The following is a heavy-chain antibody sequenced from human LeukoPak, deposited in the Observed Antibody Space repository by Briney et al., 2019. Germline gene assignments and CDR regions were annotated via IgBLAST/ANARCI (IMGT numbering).Heavy chain of an antibody. D-gene: IGHD5-18*01. Sequence: GGSLRLSCAASGFTFSSYYMNWVRQAPGKGLEWVSSISSSSSYIYYADSVKGRFTISRDNAKNSLSLQMNSLRAEDTAVYYCAKDFPSSGYSYGYDYWGQGTLVTVSS. CDR3: AKDFPSSGYSYGYDY. CDR1: GFTFSSYY. J-gene: IGHJ4*02. CDR2: ISSSSSYI. V-gene: IGHV3-21*04.